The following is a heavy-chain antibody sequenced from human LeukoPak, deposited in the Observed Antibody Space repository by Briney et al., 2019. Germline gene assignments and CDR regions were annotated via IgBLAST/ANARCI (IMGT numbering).Heavy chain of an antibody. CDR2: MNPNSGNT. CDR1: GYTFTSYD. Sequence: GASVKVSCKASGYTFTSYDINWVRQATGQGLEWMGWMNPNSGNTGYAQKFQGRVTMTRNTSISTAYMELSSLRSEDTAVYYCARVVRYFEWPYESNAFDIWGQGTMVTVSS. J-gene: IGHJ3*02. CDR3: ARVVRYFEWPYESNAFDI. D-gene: IGHD3-9*01. V-gene: IGHV1-8*01.